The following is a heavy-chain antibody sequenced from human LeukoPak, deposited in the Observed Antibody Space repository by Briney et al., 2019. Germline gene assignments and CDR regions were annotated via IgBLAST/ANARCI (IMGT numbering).Heavy chain of an antibody. Sequence: SETLSLTCTVSGGSISSGGYYWSWIRQPPGKGLEWIGYIYHSGSTYYNPSLKSRVTISVDRSKNQFSLKLSSVTAADTAVYYCARELGDYVGYWGQGTLVTVSS. CDR2: IYHSGST. D-gene: IGHD4-17*01. V-gene: IGHV4-30-2*01. CDR1: GGSISSGGYY. CDR3: ARELGDYVGY. J-gene: IGHJ4*02.